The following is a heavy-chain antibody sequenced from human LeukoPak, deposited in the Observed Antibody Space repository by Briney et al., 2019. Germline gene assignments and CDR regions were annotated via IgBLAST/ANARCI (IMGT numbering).Heavy chain of an antibody. J-gene: IGHJ5*01. CDR2: MKPNSGNT. CDR1: GYTFTSYD. V-gene: IGHV1-8*03. D-gene: IGHD3-22*01. Sequence: ASVNVSCKASGYTFTSYDINWVRQATGQGLEWMGWMKPNSGNTGYGQKFQGRDTITKNSSISTAYMELSILRSEDTAVYYCARVDHYDSSGYYGPRRFDSWGQGTLVTVSS. CDR3: ARVDHYDSSGYYGPRRFDS.